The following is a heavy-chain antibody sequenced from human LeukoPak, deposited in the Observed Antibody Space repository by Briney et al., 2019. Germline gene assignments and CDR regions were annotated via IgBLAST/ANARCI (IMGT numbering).Heavy chain of an antibody. CDR3: ARDSFYTGYDRGFGY. CDR1: GFTLSNFA. CDR2: ISTNGSRT. Sequence: SGGSLRLSCTASGFTLSNFAMHWVRQSPDKGLQYVSAISTNGSRTFYADSVKGRFIISRDNSRNTLYLQMGSLRGEDTAVYYCARDSFYTGYDRGFGYWGQGTLVTVSS. D-gene: IGHD5-12*01. J-gene: IGHJ4*02. V-gene: IGHV3-64*02.